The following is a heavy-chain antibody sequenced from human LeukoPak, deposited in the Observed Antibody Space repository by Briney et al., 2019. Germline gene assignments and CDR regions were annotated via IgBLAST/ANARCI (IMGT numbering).Heavy chain of an antibody. CDR3: AKVNWDDAFDI. Sequence: GGTLRLSCAASGFTFSNYGMSWVRQAPGKGLEWVSAISGSGGCTYYADSVKGRFTISRDNSKNTLYLQMSSLRAEDTAVYFCAKVNWDDAFDIWGQGAMVTVSS. J-gene: IGHJ3*02. V-gene: IGHV3-23*01. CDR2: ISGSGGCT. D-gene: IGHD7-27*01. CDR1: GFTFSNYG.